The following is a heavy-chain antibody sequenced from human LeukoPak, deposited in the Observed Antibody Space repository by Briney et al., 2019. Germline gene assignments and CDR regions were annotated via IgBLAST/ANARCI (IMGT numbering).Heavy chain of an antibody. CDR2: IIPIFGTA. CDR3: ARGAKVVTLYYYYGMDV. J-gene: IGHJ6*02. Sequence: ASVKVSCKASGGTFSSYAISWVRQAPGQGLEWVGGIIPIFGTANYAQKFQGRVTITADESTSTAYMELSSLRSEDTAVYYCARGAKVVTLYYYYGMDVWGQGTTVTVSS. CDR1: GGTFSSYA. D-gene: IGHD3-22*01. V-gene: IGHV1-69*13.